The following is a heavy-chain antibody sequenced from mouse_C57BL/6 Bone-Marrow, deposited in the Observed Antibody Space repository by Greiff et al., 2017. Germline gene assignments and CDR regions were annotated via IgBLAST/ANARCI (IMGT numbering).Heavy chain of an antibody. J-gene: IGHJ2*01. CDR2: INPSNGGT. D-gene: IGHD1-2*01. CDR3: ARLRGDYGSFDY. V-gene: IGHV1-53*01. CDR1: GYTFTSYW. Sequence: VQLQQPGTELVKPGASVKLSCKASGYTFTSYWMHWVKQRPGQGLEWIGNINPSNGGTKYNEKFKSKATRTVDKSSSTAYMQLRSLTSEDSAVYYCARLRGDYGSFDYWGQGTTLTVSS.